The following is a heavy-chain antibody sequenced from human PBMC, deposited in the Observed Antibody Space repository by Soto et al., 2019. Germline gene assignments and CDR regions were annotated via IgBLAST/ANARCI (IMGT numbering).Heavy chain of an antibody. CDR2: ISGSGGST. V-gene: IGHV3-23*01. CDR3: ETGVVAINWFDP. D-gene: IGHD5-12*01. J-gene: IGHJ5*02. CDR1: GFTFSSYA. Sequence: GSLRLSCAASGFTFSSYAMSWVRQAPGKGLEWVSAISGSGGSTYYADSVKGRLKISRDNSKNTLYLQMKSLRAEDTDVYYCETGVVAINWFDPWGQGTLITVSS.